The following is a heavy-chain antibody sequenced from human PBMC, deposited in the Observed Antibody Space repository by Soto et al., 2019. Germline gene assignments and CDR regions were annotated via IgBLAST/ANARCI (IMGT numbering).Heavy chain of an antibody. CDR3: ARVAAYSSSSGTPVDV. J-gene: IGHJ6*02. D-gene: IGHD6-6*01. V-gene: IGHV4-4*02. CDR2: IYHSGST. Sequence: SETLSLTCAVSGGSISSSNWRSWVRQPPGKGLEWIGEIYHSGSTNYNPSLKSRVTISVDWSKNQFSLKLSSVTAADTAVYFCARVAAYSSSSGTPVDVWGQGTTVTVSS. CDR1: GGSISSSNW.